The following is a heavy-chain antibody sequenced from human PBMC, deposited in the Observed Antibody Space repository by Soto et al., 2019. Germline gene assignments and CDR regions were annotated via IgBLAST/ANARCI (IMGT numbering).Heavy chain of an antibody. J-gene: IGHJ5*02. V-gene: IGHV4-4*07. Sequence: SETLSLTCAVSGASISSYFWTWIRQPAGKGLDWIGRISTSGTTDYNPSLKSRVTMSLDTSKNHFSLNLSSVTAADTAVYYCAREAGPDRWFDPWGQGTLVTVSS. CDR3: AREAGPDRWFDP. D-gene: IGHD6-19*01. CDR1: GASISSYF. CDR2: ISTSGTT.